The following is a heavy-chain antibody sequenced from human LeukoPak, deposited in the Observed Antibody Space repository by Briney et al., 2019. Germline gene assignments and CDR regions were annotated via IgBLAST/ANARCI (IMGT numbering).Heavy chain of an antibody. J-gene: IGHJ4*02. Sequence: ASVKVSCKASGYTFTSYGISWVRQAPGQGLEWMGWISAYNGNTNYAQKHQGRVTMTTDTSTSTAYMELRSLRSDDTAVYYCARDTVRYFDWSVFDYWGQGTLVTVSS. V-gene: IGHV1-18*01. CDR2: ISAYNGNT. D-gene: IGHD3-9*01. CDR1: GYTFTSYG. CDR3: ARDTVRYFDWSVFDY.